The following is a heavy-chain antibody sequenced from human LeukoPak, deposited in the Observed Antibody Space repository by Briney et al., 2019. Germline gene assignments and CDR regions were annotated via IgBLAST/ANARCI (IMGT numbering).Heavy chain of an antibody. J-gene: IGHJ4*02. V-gene: IGHV3-23*01. D-gene: IGHD3-10*01. Sequence: GGSLRLSCAASRFTFSGYAMSWVRQAPGKGLEWVSTITGSGDTTYYADSVKGRFTISRDNSKNTLYLQMSSLRAEDTAVYYCVKGPTGVLLWFGETRLDYWGQGTLVTVSS. CDR2: ITGSGDTT. CDR3: VKGPTGVLLWFGETRLDY. CDR1: RFTFSGYA.